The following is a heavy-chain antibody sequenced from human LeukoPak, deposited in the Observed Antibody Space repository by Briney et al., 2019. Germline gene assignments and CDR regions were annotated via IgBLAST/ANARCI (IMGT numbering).Heavy chain of an antibody. CDR1: GGSFSGYY. CDR2: INHSGST. J-gene: IGHJ3*02. V-gene: IGHV4-34*01. CDR3: AKSNGYGLIDI. D-gene: IGHD3-22*01. Sequence: SETLSLTCAVYGGSFSGYYWSWIRQPPGKGLEWIGEINHSGSTNYSPSLKSRVTISLDTSRNQFSLKLNSVTAADTAVYYCAKSNGYGLIDIWGQGTMVTVSS.